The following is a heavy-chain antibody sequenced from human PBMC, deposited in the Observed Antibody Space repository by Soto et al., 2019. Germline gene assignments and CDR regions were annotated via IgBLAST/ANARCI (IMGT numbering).Heavy chain of an antibody. CDR1: GGTFSSYA. Sequence: SVKVSCKASGGTFSSYAISWVRQAPGQGLEWMGGIIPIFGTANYAQKFQGRVTITADESTSTAYVELSSLRSEDTDVYYCARDGGNYYDSSGYRNDAFDIWGQGTMVTVSS. CDR3: ARDGGNYYDSSGYRNDAFDI. D-gene: IGHD3-22*01. J-gene: IGHJ3*02. CDR2: IIPIFGTA. V-gene: IGHV1-69*13.